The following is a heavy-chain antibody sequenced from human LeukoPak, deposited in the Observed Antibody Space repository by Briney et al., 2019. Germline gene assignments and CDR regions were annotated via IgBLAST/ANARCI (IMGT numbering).Heavy chain of an antibody. CDR1: GFTFSSYA. J-gene: IGHJ5*02. CDR3: ASGSSYDIGNGFDP. D-gene: IGHD3-22*01. V-gene: IGHV3-23*01. CDR2: ISGSGGST. Sequence: PGGSLRLSCAASGFTFSSYAMSWVRQAPGKGLEWVSAISGSGGSTYYAVSVKGRFTISRDNSKNTLYLQMNSLRAEDTAVYYCASGSSYDIGNGFDPWGQGTLVTASS.